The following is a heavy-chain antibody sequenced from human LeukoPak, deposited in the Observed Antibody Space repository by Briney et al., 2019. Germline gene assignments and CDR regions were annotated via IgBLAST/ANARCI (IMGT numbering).Heavy chain of an antibody. J-gene: IGHJ4*02. V-gene: IGHV3-48*01. CDR3: ARGYYYESSGYFAFGY. CDR1: GFIFSSYS. CDR2: ISSSSSTI. D-gene: IGHD3-22*01. Sequence: SGGSLRLSCAASGFIFSSYSMNWVRQAPGKGLEWVSYISSSSSTIYYADSVKGRFTISRDNSKNTLYLQMNSLRAEDTAVYYCARGYYYESSGYFAFGYWGQGTLVTVSS.